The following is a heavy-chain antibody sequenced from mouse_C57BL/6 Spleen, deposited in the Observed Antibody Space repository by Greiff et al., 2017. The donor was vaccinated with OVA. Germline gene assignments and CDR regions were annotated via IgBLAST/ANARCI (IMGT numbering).Heavy chain of an antibody. J-gene: IGHJ1*03. Sequence: EVKLVESGAELVKPGASVKLSCTASGFNIKDYYMHWVKQRTEPGLEWIGRIAPEDGETKYAPKFQGQATITADTSSNTAYLQLSSLTSEDTAVYYCASPCCGSSLSYWYFDVWGTGTTVTVSS. D-gene: IGHD1-1*01. CDR1: GFNIKDYY. CDR2: IAPEDGET. V-gene: IGHV14-2*01. CDR3: ASPCCGSSLSYWYFDV.